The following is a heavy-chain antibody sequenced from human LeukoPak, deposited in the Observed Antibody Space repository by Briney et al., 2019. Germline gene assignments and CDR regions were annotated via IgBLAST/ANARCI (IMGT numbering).Heavy chain of an antibody. D-gene: IGHD3-22*01. CDR3: ARGLSRRGLMVVDDAFDI. CDR2: ISSSSGYI. J-gene: IGHJ3*02. CDR1: EFILSDYS. V-gene: IGHV3-21*01. Sequence: GGSLRLSCAASEFILSDYSMNWVRQAPGKGLEWVSSISSSSGYIYYADSVKGRFTISRDNSKNSVYLQMNSLRAEDTAVYYCARGLSRRGLMVVDDAFDIWGQGTMVTVSS.